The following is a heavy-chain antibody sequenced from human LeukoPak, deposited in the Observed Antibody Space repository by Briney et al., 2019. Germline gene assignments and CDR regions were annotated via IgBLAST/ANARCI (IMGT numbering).Heavy chain of an antibody. J-gene: IGHJ5*02. Sequence: PGGSLRLSCATSGFSFGSHWLSWVRQAPGKGPEWVALISPDGSARWYIESVKGRFTISRDNARNSLYLQMDSLTVGDTALYHCAGSDGRGRVIDHPWGQGTLVTVSS. CDR1: GFSFGSHW. CDR2: ISPDGSAR. D-gene: IGHD2-21*01. V-gene: IGHV3-7*01. CDR3: AGSDGRGRVIDHP.